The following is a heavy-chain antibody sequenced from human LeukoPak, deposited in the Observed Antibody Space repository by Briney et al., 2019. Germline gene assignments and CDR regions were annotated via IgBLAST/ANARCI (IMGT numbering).Heavy chain of an antibody. D-gene: IGHD5-18*01. CDR2: IIPIFGTA. J-gene: IGHJ4*02. CDR3: AREAPNSYGFYYFDY. V-gene: IGHV1-69*01. CDR1: GYTFTSYD. Sequence: ASVKVSCKASGYTFTSYDISWVRQAPGQGLEWMGGIIPIFGTANYAQKFQGRVTITADESTSTAYMELSSLRSEDTAVYYCAREAPNSYGFYYFDYWGQGTLVTVSS.